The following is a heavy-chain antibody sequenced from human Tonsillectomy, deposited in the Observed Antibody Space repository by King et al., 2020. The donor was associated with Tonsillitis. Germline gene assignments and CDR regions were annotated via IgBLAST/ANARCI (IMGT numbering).Heavy chain of an antibody. CDR1: GFTFSSYA. V-gene: IGHV3-30*15. CDR3: ARDQGGLITYYFDY. CDR2: ISYDGSDK. Sequence: VQLVESGGGVVQPGRSLRLSCAASGFTFSSYAMHWVRQAPGKGLEWVAVISYDGSDKYYADSVKGRFTISRDNSKNTLYLQMSSLRAEDTAVYYCARDQGGLITYYFDYWGQGTLVTVSS. D-gene: IGHD5-12*01. J-gene: IGHJ4*02.